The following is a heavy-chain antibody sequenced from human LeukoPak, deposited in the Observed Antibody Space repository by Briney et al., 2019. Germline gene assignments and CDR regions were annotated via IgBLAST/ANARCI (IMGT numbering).Heavy chain of an antibody. J-gene: IGHJ4*02. V-gene: IGHV4-38-2*02. CDR3: VRVVMRGFDY. CDR2: TYHSGSA. CDR1: RYSFSSGYY. D-gene: IGHD2-21*01. Sequence: SETLSLTCTVSRYSFSSGYYWGWIRQPPGEGLEWIGHTYHSGSAYYNPSLKSRVAISVDTSKNQFSLKLSSATAADTALYYCVRVVMRGFDYWGQGTPGTVSS.